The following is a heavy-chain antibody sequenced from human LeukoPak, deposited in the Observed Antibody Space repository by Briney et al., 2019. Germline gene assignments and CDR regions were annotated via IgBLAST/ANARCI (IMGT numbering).Heavy chain of an antibody. CDR1: GFTFSGSA. CDR3: ARDPDPIVGVSFDY. D-gene: IGHD1-26*01. V-gene: IGHV3-73*01. J-gene: IGHJ4*02. Sequence: AGGSLRLSCAASGFTFSGSAMHWVRQASGKGLEWVGRIRSKANSYATAYAASVKGRFTISRDDSKNTAYLQMNSLGVEDTAVYYCARDPDPIVGVSFDYWGQGTLVTVSS. CDR2: IRSKANSYAT.